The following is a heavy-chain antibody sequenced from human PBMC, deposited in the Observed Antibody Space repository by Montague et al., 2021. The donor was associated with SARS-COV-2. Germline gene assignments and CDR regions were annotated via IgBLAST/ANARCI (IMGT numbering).Heavy chain of an antibody. CDR3: ARPLVRGVPKAFDI. CDR1: GGSITRNYY. J-gene: IGHJ3*02. V-gene: IGHV4-39*01. Sequence: SETLSLTCTVSGGSITRNYYWGWIRQPPGKGLEWVGNIYYSGTTXINPSPSSRVTISVDASKNQFSLNLTSVTAADTAVYYCARPLVRGVPKAFDIWGQGALVIVSS. D-gene: IGHD3-10*01. CDR2: IYYSGTT.